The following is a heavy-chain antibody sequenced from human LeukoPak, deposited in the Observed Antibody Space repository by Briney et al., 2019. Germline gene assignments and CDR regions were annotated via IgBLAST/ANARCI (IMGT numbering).Heavy chain of an antibody. CDR1: GNYW. J-gene: IGHJ4*02. CDR2: INSDGSWT. CDR3: VSFYETY. D-gene: IGHD2-2*01. Sequence: GGSLRLSCAASGNYWMHWVHQAPGKGLVWVSHINSDGSWTSYADSVKGRFTISKDNAKNTVYLQMNNLRAEDTAVYYCVSFYETYWGRGTLVTVSS. V-gene: IGHV3-74*01.